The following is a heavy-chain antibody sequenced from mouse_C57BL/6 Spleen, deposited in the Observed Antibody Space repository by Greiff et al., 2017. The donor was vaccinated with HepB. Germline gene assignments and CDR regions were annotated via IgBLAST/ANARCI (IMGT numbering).Heavy chain of an antibody. CDR1: GYAFTNYL. J-gene: IGHJ4*01. Sequence: QVHVKQSGAELVRPGTSVKVSCKASGYAFTNYLIEWVKQRPGQGLEWIGVINPGSGGTNYNEKFKGKATLTADKSSSTAYMQLSSLTSEDSAVYFCARCYDGYPHYYAMDYWGQGTSVTVSS. D-gene: IGHD2-3*01. CDR2: INPGSGGT. V-gene: IGHV1-54*01. CDR3: ARCYDGYPHYYAMDY.